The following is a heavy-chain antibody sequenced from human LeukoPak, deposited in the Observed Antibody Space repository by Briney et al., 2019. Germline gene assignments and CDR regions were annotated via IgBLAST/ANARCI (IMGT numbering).Heavy chain of an antibody. D-gene: IGHD5-18*01. CDR2: ISYDGSNK. J-gene: IGHJ4*02. CDR1: GFTFSSYT. CDR3: ARDLAMAYFDY. Sequence: GGSLRLSCAASGFTFSSYTMSWVRQAPGKGLEWVAVISYDGSNKYYADSVKGRFTISRDNSKNTLYLQMNSLRAEDTAVYYCARDLAMAYFDYWDQGTLVTVSS. V-gene: IGHV3-30*04.